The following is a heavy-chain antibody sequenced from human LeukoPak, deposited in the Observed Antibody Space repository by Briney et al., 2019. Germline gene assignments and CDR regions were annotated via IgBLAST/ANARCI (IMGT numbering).Heavy chain of an antibody. V-gene: IGHV4-59*12. D-gene: IGHD3-10*01. CDR3: AKSNGYGLVDI. CDR2: IFYSGST. CDR1: GFTFSSNY. Sequence: GSLRLSCAASGFTFSSNYMSWVRQAPGKGLEWIGNIFYSGSTYYSPSLKSRVTISLDTSRNQFSLKLNSVTAADTAVYYCAKSNGYGLVDIWGQGTMVIVS. J-gene: IGHJ3*02.